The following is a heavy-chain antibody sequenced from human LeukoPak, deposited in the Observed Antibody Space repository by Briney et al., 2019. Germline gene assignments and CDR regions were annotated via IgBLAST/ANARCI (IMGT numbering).Heavy chain of an antibody. D-gene: IGHD5-18*01. Sequence: GRSLRLSCAASGFTFDDYAMHWVRQTPGKGLEWVSGISWNSGSIGYADSVEGRFTISRDNAKNSLYLQMNSLRAEDTALYYCAKDIYSYGYIETEYYFDYWGQGTLVTVSS. CDR1: GFTFDDYA. CDR2: ISWNSGSI. V-gene: IGHV3-9*01. CDR3: AKDIYSYGYIETEYYFDY. J-gene: IGHJ4*02.